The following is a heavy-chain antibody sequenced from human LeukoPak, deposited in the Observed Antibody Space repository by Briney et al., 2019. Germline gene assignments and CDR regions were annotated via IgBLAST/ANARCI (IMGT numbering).Heavy chain of an antibody. CDR1: GGSFSGYY. D-gene: IGHD3-10*01. Sequence: NPSETLSLTCAVYGGSFSGYYWSWIRQPPGKGLEWIGEINHSGSTNYNPSLKSRVTISVDTSKNQFSLKLSSVTAADTAVYYCARSRRRIMVRGVITSSGSLHFDYWGQGTLVTVSS. CDR3: ARSRRRIMVRGVITSSGSLHFDY. V-gene: IGHV4-34*01. CDR2: INHSGST. J-gene: IGHJ4*02.